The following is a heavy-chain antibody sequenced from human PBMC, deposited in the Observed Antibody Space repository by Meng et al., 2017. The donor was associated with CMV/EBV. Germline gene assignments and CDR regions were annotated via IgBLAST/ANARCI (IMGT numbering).Heavy chain of an antibody. CDR2: IYSGGST. Sequence: GESLMISCAASGFTVSSNYMSWVRQAPGKGLEWVSVIYSGGSTYYADSVKGRFTISRDNSKNTLYLQMNSLRAEDTAVYYCARDHVRAGYYYYGMDVWGQGTTVTVSS. V-gene: IGHV3-66*02. D-gene: IGHD1-14*01. CDR3: ARDHVRAGYYYYGMDV. CDR1: GFTVSSNY. J-gene: IGHJ6*02.